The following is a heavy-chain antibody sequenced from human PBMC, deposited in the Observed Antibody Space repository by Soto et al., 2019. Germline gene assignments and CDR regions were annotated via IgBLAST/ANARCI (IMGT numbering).Heavy chain of an antibody. CDR2: TYYRSKWYN. V-gene: IGHV6-1*01. Sequence: PSQTLSLTCAISGDSVSSNSAAWNWIRQSPSRGLEWLGRTYYRSKWYNDYAVSVKSRITINPDTSKNQFSLRLNSVTPEDTAVYYCARDLGGYSYGYEDLYYFDYWGQGTLVTVSS. CDR3: ARDLGGYSYGYEDLYYFDY. J-gene: IGHJ4*02. D-gene: IGHD5-18*01. CDR1: GDSVSSNSAA.